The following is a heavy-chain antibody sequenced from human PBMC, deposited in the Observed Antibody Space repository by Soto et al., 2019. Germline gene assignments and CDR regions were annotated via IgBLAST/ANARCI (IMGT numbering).Heavy chain of an antibody. J-gene: IGHJ6*02. CDR3: AKEPDSSSYDYYGMDV. CDR2: ISYDGSNK. V-gene: IGHV3-30*18. CDR1: GFTFSSHG. D-gene: IGHD6-6*01. Sequence: PGGSLRLSCAASGFTFSSHGMHWVRQAPGKGLEWVAVISYDGSNKYYADSVKGRFTISRDNSKNTLYLQMNSLRAEDTAVYYCAKEPDSSSYDYYGMDVWGQGTTVTVSS.